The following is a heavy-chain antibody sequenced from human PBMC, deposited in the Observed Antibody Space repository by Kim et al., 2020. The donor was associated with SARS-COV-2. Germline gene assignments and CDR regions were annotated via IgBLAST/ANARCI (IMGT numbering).Heavy chain of an antibody. V-gene: IGHV4-39*01. J-gene: IGHJ4*02. CDR1: GGSISSSSYY. CDR2: IYYSGST. Sequence: SETLSLTCTVSGGSISSSSYYWGWIRQPPGKGLEWIGSIYYSGSTYYNPSLKSRVTISVDTSKNQFSLKLSSVTAADTAVYYCARLARSPYNKNSSGYLVFDYWGQGTLVTVSS. D-gene: IGHD3-22*01. CDR3: ARLARSPYNKNSSGYLVFDY.